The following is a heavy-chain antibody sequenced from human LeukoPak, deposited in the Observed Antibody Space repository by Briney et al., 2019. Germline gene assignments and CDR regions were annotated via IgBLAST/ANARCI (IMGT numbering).Heavy chain of an antibody. CDR2: INPNSGGT. D-gene: IGHD3-22*01. J-gene: IGHJ4*02. CDR3: ARDASKAYDSSGYYYDQEKYYFDY. CDR1: GYTFTGYY. V-gene: IGHV1-2*02. Sequence: ASVKVSCKASGYTFTGYYMHWVRQAPGQGLEWMGWINPNSGGTNYAQKFQGRVTMTRDTSISTAYMELSRLRSDDTAVYYYARDASKAYDSSGYYYDQEKYYFDYWGQGTLVTVSS.